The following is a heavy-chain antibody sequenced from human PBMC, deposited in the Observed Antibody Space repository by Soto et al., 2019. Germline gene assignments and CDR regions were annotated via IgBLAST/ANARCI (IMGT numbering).Heavy chain of an antibody. J-gene: IGHJ5*02. CDR2: IYYSGST. Sequence: SETLSLTCTVSGGSTSSGDYYWSWIRQPPGKGLEWIGYIYYSGSTYYNPSLKSRVTISVETSKNQFSLKLSSVTAADTAVYYCARGAINTYYDFWSGYYGAPWFDPWGQGTLVTVSS. D-gene: IGHD3-3*01. CDR3: ARGAINTYYDFWSGYYGAPWFDP. CDR1: GGSTSSGDYY. V-gene: IGHV4-30-4*01.